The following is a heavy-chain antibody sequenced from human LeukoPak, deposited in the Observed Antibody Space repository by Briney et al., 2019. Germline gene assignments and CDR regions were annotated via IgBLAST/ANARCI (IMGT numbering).Heavy chain of an antibody. CDR1: GFTFSSYA. CDR3: AKGFDIVVVPAAIGY. D-gene: IGHD2-2*01. Sequence: PGGSLRLSCAASGFTFSSYAMSWVRQAPGKGLEWVSAISGSGGSTYYADSVKGRFTISRDNSKNTLYLQMNSLRAEDTAVYYCAKGFDIVVVPAAIGYWGQGTLVTVSS. CDR2: ISGSGGST. V-gene: IGHV3-23*01. J-gene: IGHJ4*02.